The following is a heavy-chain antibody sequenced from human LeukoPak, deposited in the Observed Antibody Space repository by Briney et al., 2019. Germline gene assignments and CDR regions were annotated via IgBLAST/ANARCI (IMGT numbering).Heavy chain of an antibody. CDR3: ARPATAANAFDI. CDR2: MNPNSGNT. D-gene: IGHD6-13*01. V-gene: IGHV1-8*03. CDR1: GYTFTSYD. Sequence: ASVKVSCKASGYTFTSYDINWVRQATGQGLEWMGWMNPNSGNTGYAQKFQGRVTITRNTSISTAYMELSSLRSEDTAVYYCARPATAANAFDIWGQGTMVTVSS. J-gene: IGHJ3*02.